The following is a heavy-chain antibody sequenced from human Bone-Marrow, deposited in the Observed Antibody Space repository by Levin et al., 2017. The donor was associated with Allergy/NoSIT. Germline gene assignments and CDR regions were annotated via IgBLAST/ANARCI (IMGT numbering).Heavy chain of an antibody. CDR2: KDIVGTT. CDR1: GFSVSSNS. V-gene: IGHV3-53*01. Sequence: HAGGSLRLSCAASGFSVSSNSMTWVRHTPGKGLEWVSTKDIVGTTYYADSVRGRFTIARDSSTNMVYLQMNNLRPEDTAVYYCAKSPATRNWYFDLWGRGTLVTVSS. CDR3: AKSPATRNWYFDL. J-gene: IGHJ2*01. D-gene: IGHD1-1*01.